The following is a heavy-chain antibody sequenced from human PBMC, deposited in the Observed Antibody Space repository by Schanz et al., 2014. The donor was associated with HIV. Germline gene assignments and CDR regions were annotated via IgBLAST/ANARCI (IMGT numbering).Heavy chain of an antibody. CDR1: GFSFSSNG. CDR2: IWYDGSNK. Sequence: QVQLVESGGGVVQPGRSLRLSCAASGFSFSSNGMHWVRQGPGKGLEWVASIWYDGSNKYNADSVKGRFSISRDNSKNTLYLQMNSLRAEDTAVYYCALSRPSGYGGSWYFDLWGRGTLVAVSS. V-gene: IGHV3-33*01. J-gene: IGHJ2*01. CDR3: ALSRPSGYGGSWYFDL. D-gene: IGHD2-15*01.